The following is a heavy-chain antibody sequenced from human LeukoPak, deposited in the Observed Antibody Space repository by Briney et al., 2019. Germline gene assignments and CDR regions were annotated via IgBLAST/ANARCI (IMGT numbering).Heavy chain of an antibody. Sequence: ASVKVSCKASGGTFSSYAISWVRQAPGQGLEWMGGIIPIFGTANYAQKFQGRVTITADKSTSTAYMELSSLGSEDTAVYYCARDRVSASSNHAFDIWGQGTMVTVSS. J-gene: IGHJ3*02. V-gene: IGHV1-69*06. CDR2: IIPIFGTA. D-gene: IGHD2-2*01. CDR3: ARDRVSASSNHAFDI. CDR1: GGTFSSYA.